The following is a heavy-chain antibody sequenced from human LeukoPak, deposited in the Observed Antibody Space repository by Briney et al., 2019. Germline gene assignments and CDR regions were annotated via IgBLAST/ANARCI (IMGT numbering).Heavy chain of an antibody. CDR3: ARGSQSAAEANHPDY. Sequence: ASVKVSCKASGYTFTGYYMHWVRQAPGQRLEWMGWINPNSGGTNYAQKFQGRVTMTRDTSISTAYMELSRLRSDDTAVYYCARGSQSAAEANHPDYWGQGTLVTVSS. J-gene: IGHJ4*02. D-gene: IGHD4/OR15-4a*01. V-gene: IGHV1-2*02. CDR1: GYTFTGYY. CDR2: INPNSGGT.